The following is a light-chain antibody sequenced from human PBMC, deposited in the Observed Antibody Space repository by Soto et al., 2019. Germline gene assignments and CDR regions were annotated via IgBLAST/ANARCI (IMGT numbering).Light chain of an antibody. Sequence: EIVLTQSQATLSLSPGERATLACRASQRVSSYLALYQQKPGQAPRLLIYDASNRATGIPARFSGSGYGTDFPITISSLEPEDVAVYYCQQRSNPYTFGQGTKLEI. CDR3: QQRSNPYT. CDR2: DAS. J-gene: IGKJ2*01. V-gene: IGKV3-11*01. CDR1: QRVSSY.